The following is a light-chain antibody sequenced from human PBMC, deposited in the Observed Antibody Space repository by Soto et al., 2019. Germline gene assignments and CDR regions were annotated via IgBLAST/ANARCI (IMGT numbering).Light chain of an antibody. V-gene: IGKV1-39*01. Sequence: DIQMTQSPSSLSASVGDRVTITCRASQSIYNYLNWYQQKPGKAPKLLIYAASSLQSGVPSRFSGSGSGTDFILTISSLQPEDFATYYYQQSYSTPTFGQGTKLEIK. J-gene: IGKJ2*01. CDR2: AAS. CDR1: QSIYNY. CDR3: QQSYSTPT.